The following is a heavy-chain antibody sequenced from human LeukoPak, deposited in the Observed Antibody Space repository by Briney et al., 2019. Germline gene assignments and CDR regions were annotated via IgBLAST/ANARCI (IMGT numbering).Heavy chain of an antibody. Sequence: GASVKVSCKASGYTFTRHYMHWVRQAPGQGLEWMGGIIPIFGTANYAQKFQGRVTITADKSTSTAYMELSSLRSEDTAVYYCAVPLLTGYPWGQGTLVTVSS. D-gene: IGHD3-9*01. CDR2: IIPIFGTA. V-gene: IGHV1-69*06. CDR1: GYTFTRHY. CDR3: AVPLLTGYP. J-gene: IGHJ5*02.